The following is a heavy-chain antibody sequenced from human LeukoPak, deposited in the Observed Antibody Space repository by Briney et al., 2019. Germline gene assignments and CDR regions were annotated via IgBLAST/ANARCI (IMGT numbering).Heavy chain of an antibody. CDR1: GFTFSRYS. V-gene: IGHV3-21*01. CDR3: ARDRLHYGEYEKTLDY. CDR2: ISSSSSYI. D-gene: IGHD4-17*01. J-gene: IGHJ4*02. Sequence: PGGSLRLSCAASGFTFSRYSMNWVRQAPGKGLEWVSSISSSSSYIYYADSVKGRFTISRDNAKNSLYLQMNSLRAEDTAVYYCARDRLHYGEYEKTLDYLGQGTLVTVSS.